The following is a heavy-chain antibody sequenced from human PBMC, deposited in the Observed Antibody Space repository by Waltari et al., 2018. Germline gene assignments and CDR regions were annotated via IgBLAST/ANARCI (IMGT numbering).Heavy chain of an antibody. CDR3: ARLTLTGY. D-gene: IGHD3-9*01. V-gene: IGHV3-30*01. CDR1: GFTFRSYA. CDR2: ISYDGSNK. Sequence: QVPLVESGGGVVQPGRSLRLSCAASGFTFRSYAMHWVRPAPGKGLEWVAVISYDGSNKYYADSVKGRFTISRDNSKNTLYLQMNSLRAEDTAVYYCARLTLTGYWGQGTLVTVSS. J-gene: IGHJ4*02.